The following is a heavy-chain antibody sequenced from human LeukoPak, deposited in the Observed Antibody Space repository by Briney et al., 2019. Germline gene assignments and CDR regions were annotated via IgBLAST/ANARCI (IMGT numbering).Heavy chain of an antibody. CDR1: GFTFRGSA. Sequence: GGSLRLSCAASGFTFRGSAMHWVRQVPGKGLEWVSSISWSSEYMFYADSVKGRFTISRDNAKNSLYLQMDSLRAEDTALYYCAKEGCVCINGICRYLDDWGQGTLVTVSS. J-gene: IGHJ4*02. CDR3: AKEGCVCINGICRYLDD. V-gene: IGHV3-9*01. D-gene: IGHD2-8*01. CDR2: ISWSSEYM.